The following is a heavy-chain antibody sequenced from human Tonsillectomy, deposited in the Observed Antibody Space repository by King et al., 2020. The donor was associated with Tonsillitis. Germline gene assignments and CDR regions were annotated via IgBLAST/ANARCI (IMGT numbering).Heavy chain of an antibody. V-gene: IGHV3-23*04. J-gene: IGHJ4*02. CDR3: AKRAGGEL. CDR2: IKSAGNVT. D-gene: IGHD1-26*01. Sequence: VQLVESGGGLVQPGGSLRLSCVASGFTFGRFAMSWVRQAPGKGLDWVSAIKSAGNVTYYAASVEGQFTISRDNSKNTLYLHMNSLRVDDTAVYYCAKRAGGELWCQGTLVIVSS. CDR1: GFTFGRFA.